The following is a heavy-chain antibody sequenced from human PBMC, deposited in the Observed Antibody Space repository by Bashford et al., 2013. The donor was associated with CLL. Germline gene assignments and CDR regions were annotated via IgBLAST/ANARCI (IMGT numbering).Heavy chain of an antibody. CDR1: GGSFSGYY. J-gene: IGHJ6*02. V-gene: IGHV4-34*01. CDR3: ARGPMIVVVINPGEPYYYYYYGMDV. CDR2: INHSGST. Sequence: SETLSLTCAVYGGSFSGYYWSVDPPAPTGRGVEWIGEINHSGSTNYNPSLKSRVTISVDTSKNQFSLKLSSVTAADTAVYYCARGPMIVVVINPGEPYYYYYYGMDVWGQGTTVTVSS. D-gene: IGHD3-22*01.